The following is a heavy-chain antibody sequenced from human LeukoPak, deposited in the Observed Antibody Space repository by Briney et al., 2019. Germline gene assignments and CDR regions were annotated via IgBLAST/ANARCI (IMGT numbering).Heavy chain of an antibody. Sequence: GGSLRLSCAASGFTFSDYYMSWIRQAPGKGLEWVSYISSSSSYTNYADSVKGRFTISRDNAKNSLYLQMNSLRAEDTAVYYCARDGAAAAGTSWFDPWGQGTLVTVSS. V-gene: IGHV3-11*06. J-gene: IGHJ5*02. CDR1: GFTFSDYY. D-gene: IGHD6-13*01. CDR3: ARDGAAAAGTSWFDP. CDR2: ISSSSSYT.